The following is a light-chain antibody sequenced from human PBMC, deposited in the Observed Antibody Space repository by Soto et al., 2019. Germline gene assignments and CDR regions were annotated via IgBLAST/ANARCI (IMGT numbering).Light chain of an antibody. J-gene: IGLJ3*02. CDR3: ETWYSNTHKV. CDR2: LDRSGSY. V-gene: IGLV4-60*02. Sequence: QSVLTQSSSASASLGSSVKLTCILSSGHSTYIIAWHQQQPGKAPRFLMTLDRSGSYNRGSGVPDRFSGSSSGAVRYLTISNLQFEDEGDYYCETWYSNTHKVFGGGTKVTVL. CDR1: SGHSTYI.